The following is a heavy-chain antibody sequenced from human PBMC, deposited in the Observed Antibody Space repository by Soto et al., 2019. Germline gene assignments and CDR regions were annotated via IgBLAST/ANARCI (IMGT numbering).Heavy chain of an antibody. V-gene: IGHV3-74*01. J-gene: IGHJ4*02. CDR1: GFTFSIYW. CDR3: ARREATDGVLDI. CDR2: INGDGSAT. D-gene: IGHD1-26*01. Sequence: GGSLRLSCAASGFTFSIYWMHWVRQAPGKGLVWVSRINGDGSATNYADSVKGRFTISRDNAKNTLHLQMNSLRAEDTALYYCARREATDGVLDIWGQGTLVTVSS.